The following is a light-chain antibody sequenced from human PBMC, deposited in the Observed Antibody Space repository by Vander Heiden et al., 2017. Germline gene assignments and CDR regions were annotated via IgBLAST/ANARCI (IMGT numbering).Light chain of an antibody. J-gene: IGKJ2*01. Sequence: LLLPPAPSSLSASVGDRVTITCQASQDISSYLAWYQQKPGKAPKLLIYAASNLQRGVPSRFSGSGSGTDFTFTISSLQPEDFATYYCQQYDNDSPTFGQGTKVEIK. V-gene: IGKV1-33*01. CDR3: QQYDNDSPT. CDR2: AAS. CDR1: QDISSY.